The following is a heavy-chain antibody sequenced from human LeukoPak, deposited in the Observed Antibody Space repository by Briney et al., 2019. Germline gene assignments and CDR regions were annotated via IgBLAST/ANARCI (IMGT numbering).Heavy chain of an antibody. V-gene: IGHV3-21*01. D-gene: IGHD3-22*01. Sequence: GGSLRLSCAASGFTFISHTMNWVRQAPGKGLEWVSSISSSSSYIYYADSVKGRFTISRDNAKNSLYLQMNSLRAEDTAVYYCARADITMIVGGSAFDIWGQGTMVTVSS. CDR3: ARADITMIVGGSAFDI. CDR2: ISSSSSYI. CDR1: GFTFISHT. J-gene: IGHJ3*02.